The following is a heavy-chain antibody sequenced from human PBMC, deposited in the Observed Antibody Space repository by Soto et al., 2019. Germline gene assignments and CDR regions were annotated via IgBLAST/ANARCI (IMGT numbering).Heavy chain of an antibody. CDR3: AKDLQSYGDYDYYCYGMDV. J-gene: IGHJ6*02. CDR2: ISYDGTNK. Sequence: QVQLVDSGGGEVQPGRSLTISCAASGFTFSTYGMHWVRQTPGKGLEWVAVISYDGTNKFYSDSVKGRFTISRDNFNNTRTLQMNSLRADDTAVYSCAKDLQSYGDYDYYCYGMDVWGLGTRVTVSS. V-gene: IGHV3-30*18. CDR1: GFTFSTYG. D-gene: IGHD4-17*01.